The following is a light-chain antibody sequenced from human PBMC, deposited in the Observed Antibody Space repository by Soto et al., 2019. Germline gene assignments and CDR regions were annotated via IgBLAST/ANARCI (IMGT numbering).Light chain of an antibody. J-gene: IGLJ1*01. Sequence: SVVSPPPSVSGAPGQSVNLSRAGNSSDVGGYNYVSWYQQHPGKAPKLMINDVSKRPSGVPDRFSGSKSGNTASLTISGLQAEDEADYYCCSYAGSYRVFGTGTKVTVL. CDR1: SSDVGGYNY. CDR3: CSYAGSYRV. V-gene: IGLV2-11*01. CDR2: DVS.